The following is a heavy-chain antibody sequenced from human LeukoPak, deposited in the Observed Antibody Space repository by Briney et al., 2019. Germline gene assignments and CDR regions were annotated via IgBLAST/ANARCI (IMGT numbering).Heavy chain of an antibody. CDR3: ARMGAIAGASANPDH. D-gene: IGHD4/OR15-4a*01. Sequence: SETLSLTCTVSGGSISSYYWSWIRQPPGKGLEWIGYIYYSGTTSYKPSLRSRVTMSVDTSKNQFSLRLNSVTAADTAVYYCARMGAIAGASANPDHWGQGTLVTVSS. CDR2: IYYSGTT. V-gene: IGHV4-59*01. J-gene: IGHJ4*02. CDR1: GGSISSYY.